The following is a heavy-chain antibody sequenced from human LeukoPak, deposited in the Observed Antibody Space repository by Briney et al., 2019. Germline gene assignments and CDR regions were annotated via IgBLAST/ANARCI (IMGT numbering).Heavy chain of an antibody. CDR2: IRGSGGST. CDR1: GFTFSNYA. Sequence: GGSLRLSCTASGFTFSNYAMSWVRQAPGKGLEWVSVIRGSGGSTNYADSVTGRFTISRDNSKSTVFLHMSSLRAEDTAVYYCAKDSDDSIWHLLNYMDVWGKGTTVTVSS. D-gene: IGHD6-13*01. J-gene: IGHJ6*03. CDR3: AKDSDDSIWHLLNYMDV. V-gene: IGHV3-23*01.